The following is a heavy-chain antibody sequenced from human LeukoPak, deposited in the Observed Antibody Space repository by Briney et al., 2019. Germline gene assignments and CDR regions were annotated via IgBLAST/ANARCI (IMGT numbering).Heavy chain of an antibody. Sequence: PGGSLRLSCAASGFTFSDYWMIWVRQAPGKGLVWVSHIGGDGSSTTYADSVKGRFTISRDNAKNTLYLQLRSLRGEDTAVYYCARAAYNSSPDYWGQGTLVTVSS. J-gene: IGHJ4*02. D-gene: IGHD6-6*01. CDR2: IGGDGSST. CDR3: ARAAYNSSPDY. CDR1: GFTFSDYW. V-gene: IGHV3-74*01.